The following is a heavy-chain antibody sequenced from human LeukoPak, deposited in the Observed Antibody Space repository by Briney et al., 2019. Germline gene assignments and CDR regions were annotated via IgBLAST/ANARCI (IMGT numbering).Heavy chain of an antibody. D-gene: IGHD7-27*01. J-gene: IGHJ4*02. CDR2: INTKNGVT. Sequence: ASVKVSCKASGYTFTGYNMHWVRQAPGQGLEWMGWINTKNGVTNYAQKFQGRVTMTRDTSINTAYMDLSRLRSDDTAVYYCAPSPNWPTFYFDYWGQGTLVTVSS. CDR3: APSPNWPTFYFDY. CDR1: GYTFTGYN. V-gene: IGHV1-2*02.